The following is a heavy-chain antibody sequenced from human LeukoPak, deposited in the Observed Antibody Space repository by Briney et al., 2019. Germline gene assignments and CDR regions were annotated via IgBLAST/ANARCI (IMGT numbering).Heavy chain of an antibody. V-gene: IGHV1-18*01. CDR3: ARPMGSVVYFDY. D-gene: IGHD1-26*01. CDR2: ISGYDGNT. Sequence: ASVKVSCKTSGYTFSSHSISWVRQVPGQGLEWMGWISGYDGNTKYAQKFQGRVTVTTDTSTSTAYMELRSLRSDDTAVYYCARPMGSVVYFDYWGQGTLVTVSS. CDR1: GYTFSSHS. J-gene: IGHJ4*02.